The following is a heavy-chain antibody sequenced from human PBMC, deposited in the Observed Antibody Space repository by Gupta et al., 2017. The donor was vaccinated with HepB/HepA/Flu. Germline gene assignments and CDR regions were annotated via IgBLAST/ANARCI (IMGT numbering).Heavy chain of an antibody. CDR3: AEGFTRWFDP. CDR1: GLGSGSCG. Sequence: EAQLLDSCGGLLQPGGSLTVVGAAYGLGSGSCGLSWVRQAPGKGLEWVSGISGSGGSTYYADSVKGRFTISRDNSQNTLYLQMNSLRAEDTAVYYCAEGFTRWFDPWGQGTLVTVPS. V-gene: IGHV3-23*01. CDR2: ISGSGGST. J-gene: IGHJ5*02.